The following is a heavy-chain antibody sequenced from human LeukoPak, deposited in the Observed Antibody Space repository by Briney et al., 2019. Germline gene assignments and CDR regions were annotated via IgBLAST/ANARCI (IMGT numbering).Heavy chain of an antibody. Sequence: GGPLRLSCAASGFAFSTYWMTWVRQAPGKGLEWVANINQDGSGTYYVDSVTGRFTISRDNAKSSLYLQVNSLRAEDSAVYYCAKGDPVSGVYWGRGTLVTVSS. CDR2: INQDGSGT. CDR1: GFAFSTYW. CDR3: AKGDPVSGVY. V-gene: IGHV3-7*01. D-gene: IGHD3-16*01. J-gene: IGHJ4*02.